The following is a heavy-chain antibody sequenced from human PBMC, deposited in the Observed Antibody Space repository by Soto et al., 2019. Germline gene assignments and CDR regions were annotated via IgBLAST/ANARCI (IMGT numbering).Heavy chain of an antibody. D-gene: IGHD3-22*01. V-gene: IGHV3-33*06. J-gene: IGHJ1*01. CDR2: MWYDGTNK. CDR1: GFTFRIYS. Sequence: GGSLRLSCAASGFTFRIYSMHWVRQSPGKGLEWVAVMWYDGTNKYYGESVKGRFTISRDNSKNTLYLQMNSLRAEDTAVYYCAKGIESEYYYDTSGEYFQHWGQGTLVTVSS. CDR3: AKGIESEYYYDTSGEYFQH.